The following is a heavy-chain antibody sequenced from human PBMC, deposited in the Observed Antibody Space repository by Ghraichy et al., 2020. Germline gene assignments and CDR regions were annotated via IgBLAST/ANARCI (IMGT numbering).Heavy chain of an antibody. CDR2: IGVGGVT. CDR1: GFTFSTYD. Sequence: LNISCAASGFTFSTYDMHWVRQATGKGLEWVSAIGVGGVTFYPGSVKGRFTISRENAKTSLYLQMNSLSPGDLAVYYCARGGGKHPPLDVWVKVTTVTFSS. CDR3: ARGGGKHPPLDV. J-gene: IGHJ6*04. D-gene: IGHD3-16*01. V-gene: IGHV3-13*04.